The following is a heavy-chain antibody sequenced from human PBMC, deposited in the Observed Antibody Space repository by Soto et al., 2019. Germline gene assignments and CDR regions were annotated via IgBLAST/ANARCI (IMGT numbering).Heavy chain of an antibody. D-gene: IGHD6-13*01. Sequence: QVQLVESGGGLVKPGGSLRLSCAASGFTFSDYYMSWIRQAPGKELEWVSYISISGSTIYYADSVKGRFTISRDNAKNSLYLQMNSLRAEDTAVYYCARKIASAGTHSYYYYGMDVWGQGTTVTVTS. CDR3: ARKIASAGTHSYYYYGMDV. CDR2: ISISGSTI. CDR1: GFTFSDYY. J-gene: IGHJ6*02. V-gene: IGHV3-11*01.